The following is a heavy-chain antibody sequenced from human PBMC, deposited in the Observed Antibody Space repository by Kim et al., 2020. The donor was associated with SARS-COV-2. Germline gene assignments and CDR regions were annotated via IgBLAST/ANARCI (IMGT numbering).Heavy chain of an antibody. CDR2: IYYSGST. CDR3: ARVRITMVRGVIIYPTWFDP. V-gene: IGHV4-39*07. Sequence: SETLSLTCTVSGGSISSSSYYWGWIRQPPGKGLEWIGSIYYSGSTYYNPSLKSRVTISVDTSKNQFSLKLSSVTAADTAVYYCARVRITMVRGVIIYPTWFDPWGQGTLVTVSS. CDR1: GGSISSSSYY. J-gene: IGHJ5*02. D-gene: IGHD3-10*01.